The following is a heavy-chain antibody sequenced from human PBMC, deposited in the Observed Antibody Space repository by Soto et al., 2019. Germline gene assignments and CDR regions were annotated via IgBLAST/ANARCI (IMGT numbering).Heavy chain of an antibody. J-gene: IGHJ5*02. Sequence: PSETLSLTCAVYGLSFSGYYWSWIRQPPGKGLEWIGEINHSGSTNYNPSLKSRVTISVDTSKNQFSLKLSSVTAADTAVYYCARVPGRRNWFDPWGQGTLVTVSS. CDR3: ARVPGRRNWFDP. CDR2: INHSGST. CDR1: GLSFSGYY. V-gene: IGHV4-34*01.